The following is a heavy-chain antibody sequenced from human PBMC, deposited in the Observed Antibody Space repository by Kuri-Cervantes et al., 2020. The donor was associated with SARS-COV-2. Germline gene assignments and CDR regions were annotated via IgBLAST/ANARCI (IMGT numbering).Heavy chain of an antibody. CDR3: AREGVVWFGGYFDY. V-gene: IGHV3-30*02. Sequence: GESLKISCAASGFTFSSYGMHWVRQAPGKGLEWVAFIRYDGSNKYYADSVKGRFTISRDNSKNTLYLQMNSLRAEDTAVYYCAREGVVWFGGYFDYWGQGTLVTVSS. D-gene: IGHD3-10*01. CDR1: GFTFSSYG. J-gene: IGHJ4*02. CDR2: IRYDGSNK.